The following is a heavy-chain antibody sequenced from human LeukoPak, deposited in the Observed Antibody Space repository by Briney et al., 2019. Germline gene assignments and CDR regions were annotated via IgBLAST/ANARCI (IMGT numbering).Heavy chain of an antibody. CDR1: GGTFSSYA. CDR3: ARAWKYCSGGSCYSDY. D-gene: IGHD2-15*01. CDR2: INPSGGST. V-gene: IGHV1-46*01. Sequence: ASVKVSCKASGGTFSSYAISWVRQAPGQGLEWMGIINPSGGSTSYAQKFQGRVTMTRDTSTSTVYMELSSLRSEDTAVYYCARAWKYCSGGSCYSDYWGQGTLVTVSS. J-gene: IGHJ4*02.